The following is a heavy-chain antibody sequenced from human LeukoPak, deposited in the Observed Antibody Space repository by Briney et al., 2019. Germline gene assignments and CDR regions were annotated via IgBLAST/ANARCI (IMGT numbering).Heavy chain of an antibody. D-gene: IGHD2-21*02. Sequence: GGSLRLSCAASGFTFSNYAMSWVRQAPGKGLEWVSGISASGGSTYYADFVRGRFTISRDTSKNTLFLQMSRLRAEDTAVYYCAKALENCGGDCAQYYFDYWGQGTLVTVSS. CDR1: GFTFSNYA. CDR2: ISASGGST. V-gene: IGHV3-23*01. CDR3: AKALENCGGDCAQYYFDY. J-gene: IGHJ4*02.